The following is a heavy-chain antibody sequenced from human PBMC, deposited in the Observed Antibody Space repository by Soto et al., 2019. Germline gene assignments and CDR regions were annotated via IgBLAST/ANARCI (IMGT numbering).Heavy chain of an antibody. D-gene: IGHD1-1*01. Sequence: SETLSLTCTVSGGSINSYYWNWIRQPPGKGLEWIGYIYYSGSTYYNPSLKSRVTISLDTSKNQFSLKLNSVTAADTAVYSCARAPPLQRRRAFDIWGQGTMVTVSS. J-gene: IGHJ3*02. CDR3: ARAPPLQRRRAFDI. CDR2: IYYSGST. CDR1: GGSINSYY. V-gene: IGHV4-59*01.